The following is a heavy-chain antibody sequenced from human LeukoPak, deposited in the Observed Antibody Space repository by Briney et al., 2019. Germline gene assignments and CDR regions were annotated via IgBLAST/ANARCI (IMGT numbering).Heavy chain of an antibody. V-gene: IGHV4-59*08. J-gene: IGHJ4*02. CDR1: GGSIISNY. CDR3: ARQFGYLGVHYSSGWYYSDY. Sequence: SSETLSLTCTVSGGSIISNYWSWIRQPPGKGLEWIGCIYYSGSTKYSPSLKSRVTISVDTSKNQFSLKLSSVTAADTAVYYCARQFGYLGVHYSSGWYYSDYWGQGTLVTVSS. D-gene: IGHD6-19*01. CDR2: IYYSGST.